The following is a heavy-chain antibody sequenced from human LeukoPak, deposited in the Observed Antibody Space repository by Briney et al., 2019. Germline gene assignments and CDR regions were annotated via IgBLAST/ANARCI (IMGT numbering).Heavy chain of an antibody. CDR1: GGSFSSYS. CDR3: ARSLRLYPHHLDP. V-gene: IGHV4-59*10. J-gene: IGHJ5*02. D-gene: IGHD3-16*02. CDR2: IYTTGST. Sequence: SETLALTCAVYGGSFSSYSWNWVRKPAGKGLEWVGRIYTTGSTKYYPSLESRVTIQLETSTKQFLLRLMYVTAADTAVYYCARSLRLYPHHLDPWGLGTLVSVSS.